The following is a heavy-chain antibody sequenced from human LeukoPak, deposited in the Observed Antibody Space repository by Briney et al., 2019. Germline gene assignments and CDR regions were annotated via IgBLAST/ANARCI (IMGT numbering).Heavy chain of an antibody. V-gene: IGHV5-51*01. CDR1: GYSFTSYW. D-gene: IGHD1-26*01. CDR3: ARHPSNSGSYYNPYYYYMDV. Sequence: GESLKISCKGSGYSFTSYWIGWVRQMPGQGLEWMGIIYPGDSDTRYRPPFQGQDTISADTSISTAYLQLSSLKASDTAMYYCARHPSNSGSYYNPYYYYMDVWGKGTTVTVSS. J-gene: IGHJ6*03. CDR2: IYPGDSDT.